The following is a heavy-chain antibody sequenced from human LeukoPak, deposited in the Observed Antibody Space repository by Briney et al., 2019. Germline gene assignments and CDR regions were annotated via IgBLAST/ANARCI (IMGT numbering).Heavy chain of an antibody. CDR1: GGSISSGDYY. V-gene: IGHV4-30-4*01. Sequence: SETLSLTCTVSGGSISSGDYYWSWIRQPPGKGLEWIGYIYFSESTYYNPSLKSRVTISADTSKNQFSLKMSSVTAADAVVYFCARAMTYYNWFDPWGQGTLVTVSS. J-gene: IGHJ5*02. CDR2: IYFSEST. D-gene: IGHD2-8*01. CDR3: ARAMTYYNWFDP.